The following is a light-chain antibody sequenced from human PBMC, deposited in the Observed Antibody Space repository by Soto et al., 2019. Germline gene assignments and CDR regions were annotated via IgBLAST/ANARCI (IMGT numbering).Light chain of an antibody. V-gene: IGKV1-33*01. CDR1: QDINIY. J-gene: IGKJ5*01. CDR3: QQYDILPIT. Sequence: DIQMSQSPSSLFASVGDRVTITCQATQDINIYLNWYQQKPGKAPNLLIYYASNLEIGVPSRFSGSGSVTHFTFTISSLQSEDIGTYYCQQYDILPITFGRGTRLEIK. CDR2: YAS.